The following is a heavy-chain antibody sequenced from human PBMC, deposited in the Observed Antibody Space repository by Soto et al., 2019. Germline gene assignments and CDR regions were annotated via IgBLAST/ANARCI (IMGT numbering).Heavy chain of an antibody. CDR1: GFTFSSYA. Sequence: PGGSLRLSCAASGFTFSSYAMSWVRQTPGKGLEWVSAISGSGGSTYYADSVKGRFTISRDNSKNTLYLQMNGLRAEDTAVYYCAKVRGGYSNYVDYWGQGTLVTVSS. CDR3: AKVRGGYSNYVDY. CDR2: ISGSGGST. V-gene: IGHV3-23*01. J-gene: IGHJ4*02. D-gene: IGHD4-4*01.